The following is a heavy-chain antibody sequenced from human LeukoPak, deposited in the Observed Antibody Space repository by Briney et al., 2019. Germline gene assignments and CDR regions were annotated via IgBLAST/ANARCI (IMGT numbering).Heavy chain of an antibody. V-gene: IGHV3-23*01. Sequence: GGSLRLSCAASGFTLSSYAMSWVRQAPGKGLEWVSAISGSGGSTYYADSVQGRFTISRDNSKNTLYLQMNSLRAEDTAVYYCAKVGGYCSSTSCSDYWGQGTLVTVSS. CDR1: GFTLSSYA. J-gene: IGHJ4*02. CDR2: ISGSGGST. CDR3: AKVGGYCSSTSCSDY. D-gene: IGHD2-2*01.